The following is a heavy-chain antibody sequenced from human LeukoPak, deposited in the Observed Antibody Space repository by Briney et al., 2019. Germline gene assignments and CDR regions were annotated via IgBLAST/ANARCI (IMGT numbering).Heavy chain of an antibody. CDR2: IWYDGGNK. CDR1: GFTFSSYG. D-gene: IGHD3-10*01. J-gene: IGHJ4*02. Sequence: GGSLRLSCAASGFTFSSYGMHWVRQAPGKGLEWVAVIWYDGGNKYYADSVKGRFTIPRDNSKNTLYLQMNNLRPEDTAVYFCAKGSTDYYGSGSYYLDNWGQGTVVTVSS. CDR3: AKGSTDYYGSGSYYLDN. V-gene: IGHV3-30*02.